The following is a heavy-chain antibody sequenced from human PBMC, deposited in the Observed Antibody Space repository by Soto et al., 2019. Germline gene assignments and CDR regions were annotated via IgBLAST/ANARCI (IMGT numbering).Heavy chain of an antibody. J-gene: IGHJ4*02. D-gene: IGHD3-16*01. Sequence: QITLNESGPALVKPTQTLTLTCTFSGFSLNTRDVGVGWIRQPPGKALEWLGVVYWDDDKTYSPSLKSRLTSSKETPKSEVVLRMTKVDPVETATYYGAGCRGGVASFWGQGTLVTVSS. V-gene: IGHV2-5*02. CDR1: GFSLNTRDVG. CDR2: VYWDDDK. CDR3: AGCRGGVASF.